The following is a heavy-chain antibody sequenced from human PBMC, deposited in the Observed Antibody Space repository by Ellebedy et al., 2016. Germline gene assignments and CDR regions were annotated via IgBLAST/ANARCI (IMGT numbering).Heavy chain of an antibody. CDR1: GYSFSDYW. Sequence: GGSLRLXCKGSGYSFSDYWIGWVRQMPGKGLEWMGIIYPDDSDTRYSPSFQGQVTISADKSISTAYLQWSSLKASDTAMYYCAIHESSYYHYGKDVWGQGTKVTVSS. CDR2: IYPDDSDT. J-gene: IGHJ6*02. D-gene: IGHD3-22*01. V-gene: IGHV5-51*01. CDR3: AIHESSYYHYGKDV.